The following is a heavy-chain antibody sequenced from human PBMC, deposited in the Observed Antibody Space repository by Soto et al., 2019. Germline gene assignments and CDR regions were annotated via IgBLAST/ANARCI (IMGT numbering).Heavy chain of an antibody. Sequence: PVGSLRLSCAASGFTFSSYGMHWVRQAPGKGLEWVAVIWYDGSNKYYADSVKGRFTISRDNSMNTLYLQMNSLRAEDTAVYYCARDSHPYSSGWYYFDYWGQGTLVTVSS. CDR1: GFTFSSYG. CDR2: IWYDGSNK. CDR3: ARDSHPYSSGWYYFDY. J-gene: IGHJ4*02. D-gene: IGHD6-19*01. V-gene: IGHV3-33*01.